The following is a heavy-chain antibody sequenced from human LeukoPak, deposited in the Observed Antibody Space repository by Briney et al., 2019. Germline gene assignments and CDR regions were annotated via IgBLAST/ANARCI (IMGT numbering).Heavy chain of an antibody. CDR2: VSHVGIHQ. V-gene: IGHV3-30*18. CDR1: GFMFSGYG. Sequence: HPGTSLRLSCAASGFMFSGYGIHWVRQAPGKGLEWLAVVSHVGIHQYYAQSVRGRFTISRDNFRNSVFLEMDSLGVEDTAVYYCVKDVHLPPREITPGDWGQGTLVVVDS. D-gene: IGHD1-14*01. CDR3: VKDVHLPPREITPGD. J-gene: IGHJ4*02.